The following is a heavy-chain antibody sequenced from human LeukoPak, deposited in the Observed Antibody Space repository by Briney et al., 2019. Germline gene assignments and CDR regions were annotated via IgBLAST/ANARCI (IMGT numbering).Heavy chain of an antibody. V-gene: IGHV4-59*01. CDR1: GGSISDYY. CDR2: IYYSGTT. CDR3: ARSAYCDGDCYSVYFDY. Sequence: SETLSLTCTVSGGSISDYYWSWIRQPPGKGLEWIGYIYYSGTTNYNPSLKSRVTISVDTSKNQFSLKLSSVAAADTAVYYCARSAYCDGDCYSVYFDYWGQGTLVTVSS. J-gene: IGHJ4*02. D-gene: IGHD2-21*02.